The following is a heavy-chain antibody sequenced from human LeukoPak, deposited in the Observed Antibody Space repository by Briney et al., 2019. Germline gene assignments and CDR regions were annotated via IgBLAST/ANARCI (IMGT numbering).Heavy chain of an antibody. CDR2: IYYSGST. CDR3: ARHSSGAPQYYDFWSGYYTGSWFDP. CDR1: GGSFSSSSYY. V-gene: IGHV4-39*01. D-gene: IGHD3-3*01. Sequence: SETLSLTCAVYGGSFSSSSYYWGWIRQPPGKGLEWIGSIYYSGSTYYNPSLKSRVTISVDTSKNQFSLKLSSVTAADTAVYYCARHSSGAPQYYDFWSGYYTGSWFDPWGQGTLVTVSS. J-gene: IGHJ5*02.